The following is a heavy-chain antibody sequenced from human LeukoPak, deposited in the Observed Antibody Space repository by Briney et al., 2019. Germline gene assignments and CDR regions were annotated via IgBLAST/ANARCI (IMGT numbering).Heavy chain of an antibody. CDR1: GGTFSSYA. Sequence: SVKVSCKASGGTFSSYAISWVRQAPGQGLEWMGGIIPIFGTANYAQKFQGRVTITADESTSTAYMELRSLRSDDTAVYYCARGARRDILTGYRLVPFDYWGQGTLVTVSS. CDR3: ARGARRDILTGYRLVPFDY. CDR2: IIPIFGTA. J-gene: IGHJ4*02. V-gene: IGHV1-69*13. D-gene: IGHD3-9*01.